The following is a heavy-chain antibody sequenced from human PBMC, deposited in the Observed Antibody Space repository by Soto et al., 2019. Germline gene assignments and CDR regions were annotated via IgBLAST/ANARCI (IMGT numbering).Heavy chain of an antibody. CDR1: GGSMRSGDYS. J-gene: IGHJ4*02. V-gene: IGHV4-30-2*01. D-gene: IGHD3-10*01. Sequence: QLQLQESGSGLVKPSQTLSLTCAVSGGSMRSGDYSWSWIRQPPWKGLEWIGYIYYSGNTYYNPSLKSRVTISVDRSKNQFSLKLSSVTAAETVVYYCARGAGNHSGSGSLFDYWGQGILVTVSS. CDR3: ARGAGNHSGSGSLFDY. CDR2: IYYSGNT.